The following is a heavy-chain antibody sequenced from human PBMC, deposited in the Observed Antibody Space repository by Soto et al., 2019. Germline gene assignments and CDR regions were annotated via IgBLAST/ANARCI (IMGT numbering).Heavy chain of an antibody. D-gene: IGHD3-10*01. Sequence: GGSVRLSCAASGFTFSSYAMSWVRQAPGKGLEWVSAISGSGGSTYYADSVKGRFTISRDNSKNTLYLQMNSLRAEDTAVYYCAKDLGPPTNYYGSGSYYIGISFDYWGQGTLVTVSS. CDR3: AKDLGPPTNYYGSGSYYIGISFDY. J-gene: IGHJ4*02. CDR1: GFTFSSYA. V-gene: IGHV3-23*01. CDR2: ISGSGGST.